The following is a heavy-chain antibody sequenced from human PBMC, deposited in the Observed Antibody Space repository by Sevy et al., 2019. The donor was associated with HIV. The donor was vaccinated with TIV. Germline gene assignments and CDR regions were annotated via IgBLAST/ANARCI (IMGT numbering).Heavy chain of an antibody. CDR1: GFTFSSYE. CDR3: ARDGGCSSTSCLLYFDY. J-gene: IGHJ4*02. CDR2: ISNSGTAM. D-gene: IGHD2-2*01. Sequence: GGSLRLSCAASGFTFSSYEMNWVRQAPGKGLEWVSYISNSGTAMYYSDSVRGRFTISRDNAKNSLYLQMNSLRAEDTAVYYCARDGGCSSTSCLLYFDYWGQGTLVTVSS. V-gene: IGHV3-48*03.